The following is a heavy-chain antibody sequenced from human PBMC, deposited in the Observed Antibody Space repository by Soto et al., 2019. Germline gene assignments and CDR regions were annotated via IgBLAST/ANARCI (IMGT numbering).Heavy chain of an antibody. Sequence: ASVKVSCKASGYTFTSYYMHWVRQAPGQGLEWMGIINPSGGSTSYAQKFQGRVTMTGDTSTSTVYMELSSLRSEDTAVYYCATYSGYDRAIDYWGQGXLVTVHS. CDR1: GYTFTSYY. CDR3: ATYSGYDRAIDY. V-gene: IGHV1-46*01. D-gene: IGHD5-12*01. J-gene: IGHJ4*02. CDR2: INPSGGST.